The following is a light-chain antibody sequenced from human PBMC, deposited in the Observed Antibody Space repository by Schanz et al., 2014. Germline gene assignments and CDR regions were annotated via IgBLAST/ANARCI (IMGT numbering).Light chain of an antibody. V-gene: IGLV2-8*01. CDR3: SSFGGINSHVV. Sequence: QSALTQPPSASGSPGQSVTISCTGTSSDVGGYNYVSWYQQHPSKAPKLMIFEVSKRPSGVADRFSGSKSGNTASLTVSGLQAEDEADYYCSSFGGINSHVVFGGGTKLTVL. CDR1: SSDVGGYNY. J-gene: IGLJ2*01. CDR2: EVS.